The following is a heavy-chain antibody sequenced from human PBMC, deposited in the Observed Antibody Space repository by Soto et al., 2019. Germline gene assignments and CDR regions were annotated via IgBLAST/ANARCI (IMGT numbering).Heavy chain of an antibody. Sequence: ASLKVSCKASGYNFTSNWIHSLRRAPGQGLEWMGVINSSGGSTYYAQKFQGRVTLTRDTSTSTVYMELTSLTSEDTAVYYCARDHSISSSGAWWLDPWGQGTLVTVSS. D-gene: IGHD6-13*01. J-gene: IGHJ5*02. CDR2: INSSGGST. CDR1: GYNFTSNW. CDR3: ARDHSISSSGAWWLDP. V-gene: IGHV1-46*01.